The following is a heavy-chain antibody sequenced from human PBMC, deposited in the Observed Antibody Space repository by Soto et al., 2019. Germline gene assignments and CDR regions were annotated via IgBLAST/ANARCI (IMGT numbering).Heavy chain of an antibody. J-gene: IGHJ4*02. CDR2: VGRNGDVT. CDR3: APIGGWCTGWGFDR. V-gene: IGHV3-23*01. D-gene: IGHD2-21*01. Sequence: EVQLLESGGTVVQPGGSLGLSCAASAFSFSSYSMSWVRQAPGKGLEWVSTVGRNGDVTTYADSVKGRFTISRDNSKNTRALQMNNLRVKDTAIYYCAPIGGWCTGWGFDRWGQGTLVTVSS. CDR1: AFSFSSYS.